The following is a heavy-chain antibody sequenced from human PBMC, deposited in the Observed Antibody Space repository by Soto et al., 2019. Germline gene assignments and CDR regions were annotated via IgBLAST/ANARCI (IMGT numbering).Heavy chain of an antibody. CDR3: AKGHYNWNLPGWFDP. CDR2: VSSSGDRT. Sequence: GGSLRLSCAASGFTFTSNAMSWVRQGPGKGLEWVSGVSSSGDRTYYTDSVKGRFTIARDNSKNTLYLQMDSLRAEDTATYYCAKGHYNWNLPGWFDPWGQGTLVTVSS. CDR1: GFTFTSNA. D-gene: IGHD1-20*01. V-gene: IGHV3-23*01. J-gene: IGHJ5*02.